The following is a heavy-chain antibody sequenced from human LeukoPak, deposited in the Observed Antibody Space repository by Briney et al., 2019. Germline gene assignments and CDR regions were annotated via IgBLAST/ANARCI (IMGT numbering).Heavy chain of an antibody. CDR1: GFTFSSYS. J-gene: IGHJ4*02. D-gene: IGHD6-13*01. CDR3: ARERTTAGYSSSWYRTGGGY. V-gene: IGHV3-21*01. Sequence: PGGSLRLSCAASGFTFSSYSMNWVRQAPGKGLEWVSSISSSSSYIYYADSVKGRFTISRDNAKNSLYLQMNRLRAEDTAVYYCARERTTAGYSSSWYRTGGGYWGQGTLVTVSS. CDR2: ISSSSSYI.